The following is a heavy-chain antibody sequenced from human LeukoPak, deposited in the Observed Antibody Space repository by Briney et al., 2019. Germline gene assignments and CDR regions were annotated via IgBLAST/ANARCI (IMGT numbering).Heavy chain of an antibody. J-gene: IGHJ4*02. CDR3: GRDGRGWSVY. D-gene: IGHD6-19*01. V-gene: IGHV3-7*01. Sequence: TGGSLRLSCAASGFTFSGYWMSWLRQAPGKGLEWVANIKQDGTEKYYVDSVKGRFIISRDNAKNSLYLQMNSLRAEDTAVYYCGRDGRGWSVYGGQGTLVTVSA. CDR1: GFTFSGYW. CDR2: IKQDGTEK.